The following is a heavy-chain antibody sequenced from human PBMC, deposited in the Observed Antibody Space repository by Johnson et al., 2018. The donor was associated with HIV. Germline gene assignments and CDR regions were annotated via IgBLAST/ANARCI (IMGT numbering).Heavy chain of an antibody. D-gene: IGHD1-26*01. J-gene: IGHJ3*02. Sequence: MMLVESGGGLVQPGGSLRLSCAASGFTFSSYDMHWVRQATGKGLEWVSAIGTAGDTYYPGSVKGRFTISRENAKNSLYLQMNSLRAEDTAVYYCAKDAAWELLRPDAFDIWGQGTMVTVSS. CDR2: IGTAGDT. V-gene: IGHV3-13*01. CDR3: AKDAAWELLRPDAFDI. CDR1: GFTFSSYD.